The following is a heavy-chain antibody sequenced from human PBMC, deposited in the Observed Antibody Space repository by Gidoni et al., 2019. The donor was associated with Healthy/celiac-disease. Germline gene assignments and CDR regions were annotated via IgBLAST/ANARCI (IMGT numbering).Heavy chain of an antibody. CDR3: AKDQVWELLYGAFDI. J-gene: IGHJ3*02. Sequence: QVQLGESGGGVVQPGRSLSLSGAAAGFAFSRYGMHWVRQAPGKGLEWVAVISYDGSNNYYADSVKGRFTITRDNSTNTLYLQMNSLRAEDTAVYYCAKDQVWELLYGAFDIWGQGTMVTVSS. CDR2: ISYDGSNN. D-gene: IGHD1-26*01. CDR1: GFAFSRYG. V-gene: IGHV3-30*18.